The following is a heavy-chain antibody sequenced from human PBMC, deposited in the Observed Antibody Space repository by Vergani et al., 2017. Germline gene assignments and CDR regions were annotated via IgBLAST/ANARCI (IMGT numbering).Heavy chain of an antibody. V-gene: IGHV3-21*01. D-gene: IGHD3-9*01. Sequence: EVQLVESGGGLVKPGGSLRLSCAASGFTFSSYSMNWVRQAPGKGLEWVSSISSSSSYIYYADSVKGRFTISRDNAKNSLYLQMNSLRAEDTAVYYCARSETYYDILTGYYTSYYFDYGGQGTLVTGSS. CDR1: GFTFSSYS. CDR3: ARSETYYDILTGYYTSYYFDY. J-gene: IGHJ4*02. CDR2: ISSSSSYI.